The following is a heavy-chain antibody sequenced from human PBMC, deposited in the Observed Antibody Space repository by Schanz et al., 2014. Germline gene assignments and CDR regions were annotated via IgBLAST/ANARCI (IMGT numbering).Heavy chain of an antibody. CDR2: MSYDGSNK. J-gene: IGHJ6*02. V-gene: IGHV3-30-3*01. D-gene: IGHD3-3*01. CDR3: ARFLARYQYYGVDV. CDR1: GFTFGGYA. Sequence: QVQLLESGGGVVQPGRSLRLSCAVSGFTFGGYAMHWVRQAPGKGLEWVAVMSYDGSNKYYADSVKGRFSISRDNGETSVYLQINSLRVEDTAVYYCARFLARYQYYGVDVWGQGTTVIVSS.